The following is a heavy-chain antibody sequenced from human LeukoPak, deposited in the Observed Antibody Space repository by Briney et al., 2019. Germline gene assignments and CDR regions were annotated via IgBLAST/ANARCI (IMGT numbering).Heavy chain of an antibody. D-gene: IGHD6-19*01. CDR2: ISGSGGDT. CDR3: ATSSGWYPKYFDY. J-gene: IGHJ4*02. Sequence: GGSLRLSCAASGFTFSSYPMSWVRQAPGMGLEWVSAISGSGGDTYYADSVKGRFTISRDNSKNTLYLQMNSLRAEDTALYYCATSSGWYPKYFDYWGQGTLVTVSS. CDR1: GFTFSSYP. V-gene: IGHV3-23*01.